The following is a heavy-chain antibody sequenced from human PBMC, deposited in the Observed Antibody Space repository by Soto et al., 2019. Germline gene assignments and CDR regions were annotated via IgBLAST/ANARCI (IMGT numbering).Heavy chain of an antibody. J-gene: IGHJ6*03. Sequence: QLVESGGGLVQPGGSLRLSCSASGFTVTTKYMSWVRQAPGRGLEWVSLIYTGDTTSYADSVRGRFTISRDGFRNTLYLQMNSLRDEDTAVYDCVRDGLDWSGDRCFGIPMDVWGKGTTVTVSS. CDR2: IYTGDTT. V-gene: IGHV3-66*01. D-gene: IGHD2-15*01. CDR1: GFTVTTKY. CDR3: VRDGLDWSGDRCFGIPMDV.